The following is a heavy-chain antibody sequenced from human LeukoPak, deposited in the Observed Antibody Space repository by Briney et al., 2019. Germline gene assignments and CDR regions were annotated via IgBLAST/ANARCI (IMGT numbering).Heavy chain of an antibody. V-gene: IGHV4-59*01. CDR1: GGSISNYY. Sequence: SETLSLTCTVSGGSISNYYWSWIRQPPGKGLEWIGYIYYSGSTNYNPSLKSRVTISIDTSKNRFSLKLSSVTAADTAVYYCARVRSGSYYNPSSWFDPWGQGTLVTVSS. CDR3: ARVRSGSYYNPSSWFDP. J-gene: IGHJ5*02. CDR2: IYYSGST. D-gene: IGHD3-10*01.